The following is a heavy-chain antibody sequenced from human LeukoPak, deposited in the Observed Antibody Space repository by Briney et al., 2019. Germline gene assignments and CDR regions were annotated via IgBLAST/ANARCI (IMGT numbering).Heavy chain of an antibody. J-gene: IGHJ4*02. Sequence: PGESLRLSCAASGFTFSDYYMTWVRQAPGKGLEWVSYISSSSVTKYNADSVKGRFTISRDNAKNSLYLQMNSLRAEDTAVYYCARGSSYCAGDCFDYWGQGTLVTVSS. D-gene: IGHD2-21*01. V-gene: IGHV3-11*04. CDR3: ARGSSYCAGDCFDY. CDR1: GFTFSDYY. CDR2: ISSSSVTK.